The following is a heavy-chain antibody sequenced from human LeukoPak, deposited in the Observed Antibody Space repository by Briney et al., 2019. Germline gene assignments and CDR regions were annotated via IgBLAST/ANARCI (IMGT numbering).Heavy chain of an antibody. V-gene: IGHV4-4*07. J-gene: IGHJ4*02. CDR1: GGSISNDY. D-gene: IGHD5-18*01. Sequence: SETLSLTCTVSGGSISNDYWSWIRQAAGKELEWIGRIYTRGSTNYNPSLKSRVTISVDTSKNQSSLKLSSVTAADTAVYYCARVRTAMELYYFDYWGQGTLVTVSS. CDR3: ARVRTAMELYYFDY. CDR2: IYTRGST.